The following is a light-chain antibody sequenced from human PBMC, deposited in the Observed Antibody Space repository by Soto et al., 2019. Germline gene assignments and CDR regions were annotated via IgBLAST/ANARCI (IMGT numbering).Light chain of an antibody. CDR3: QQYGSSPLT. J-gene: IGKJ1*01. CDR1: QSVSSSY. Sequence: EIVLTQSPGTLSLSPGERAILSCRASQSVSSSYLAWYQQKPGQAPRLLIYGASSRATGIPDRFSGSGSGTDFTLTISRLEPEDFAVYYCQQYGSSPLTFGQGTNVEIK. CDR2: GAS. V-gene: IGKV3-20*01.